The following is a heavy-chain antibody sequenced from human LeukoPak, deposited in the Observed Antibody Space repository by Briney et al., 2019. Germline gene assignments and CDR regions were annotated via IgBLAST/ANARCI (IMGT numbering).Heavy chain of an antibody. CDR1: GGSINSYY. V-gene: IGHV4-59*01. J-gene: IGHJ4*02. D-gene: IGHD6-13*01. Sequence: PSETLSLTCTVSGGSINSYYWSWIRQPPGKGLEWIGYIYYSGSTNYSPSLKGRVTISVDTSKTQFSLKLSSVTAADTAVYYCARGLAAAGTSYFDYWGQGTLVTVSS. CDR3: ARGLAAAGTSYFDY. CDR2: IYYSGST.